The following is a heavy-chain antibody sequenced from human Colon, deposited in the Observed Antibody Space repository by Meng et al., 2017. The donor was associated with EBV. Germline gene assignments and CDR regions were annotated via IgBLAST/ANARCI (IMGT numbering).Heavy chain of an antibody. J-gene: IGHJ5*02. CDR2: IYHGVNI. Sequence: QVQDSGSGLVRPSQTLSLTCAVSGDSITSGDYSWTWIRQPPGKGLEWIGYIYHGVNIYYTPSLRSRVTISVDKSRNQFSLKLTSVSAADTAVYYCVRDTRRGGGWFNPWGQGTLVTVSS. D-gene: IGHD3-10*01. CDR1: GDSITSGDYS. CDR3: VRDTRRGGGWFNP. V-gene: IGHV4-30-2*01.